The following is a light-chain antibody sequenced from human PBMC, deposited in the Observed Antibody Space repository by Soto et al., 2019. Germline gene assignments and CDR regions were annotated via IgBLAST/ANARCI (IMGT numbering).Light chain of an antibody. J-gene: IGLJ1*01. V-gene: IGLV2-11*01. CDR2: DVS. CDR1: SSDVGGYNY. Sequence: QSALTQPRSVSGSPGQSVTISCTGTSSDVGGYNYVSWYQQHPGKAPKLMIYDVSKRPSGVPDRFSGSKSGNTASLTISGLQAEDEADYYGCSSARVFGTGTKVTVL. CDR3: CSSARV.